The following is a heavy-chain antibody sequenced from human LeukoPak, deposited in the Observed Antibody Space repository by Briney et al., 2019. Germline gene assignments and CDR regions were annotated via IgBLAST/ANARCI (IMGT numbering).Heavy chain of an antibody. CDR3: ANVFYYGMEV. CDR2: IKQDGSER. D-gene: IGHD5/OR15-5a*01. Sequence: GGSLRLSCAASGFTFSIYWMSWVRQAPGKGLEWVANIKQDGSERYYVDSVKGRFTLSRDNAKNSLYLQMNSLRAEDTAVYYCANVFYYGMEVWGQGTTVTVSS. V-gene: IGHV3-7*01. J-gene: IGHJ6*02. CDR1: GFTFSIYW.